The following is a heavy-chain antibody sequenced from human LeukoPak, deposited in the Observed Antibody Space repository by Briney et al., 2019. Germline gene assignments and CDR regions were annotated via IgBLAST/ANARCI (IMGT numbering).Heavy chain of an antibody. V-gene: IGHV3-74*01. J-gene: IGHJ4*02. D-gene: IGHD3-16*01. Sequence: TGGSLRLSCAASGFVFSSYWMHWVRQAPGKGLVWVSRIYTDGSYTNYADSVKGRFTISRDNAKNTLSLHMNSLRAEDMAVYYCARGDDESLDHWGQGNPGHRLV. CDR2: IYTDGSYT. CDR1: GFVFSSYW. CDR3: ARGDDESLDH.